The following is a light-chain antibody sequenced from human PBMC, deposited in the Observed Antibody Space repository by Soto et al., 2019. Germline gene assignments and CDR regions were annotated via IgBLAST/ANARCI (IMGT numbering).Light chain of an antibody. CDR1: SSDVGGYNY. Sequence: QSALTQPASVSGSPGQSITISCTGTSSDVGGYNYVSWYQQHPGKAPKLRIYEVSNRPSGVSNRFSGSKSGNTAPLTISGLQAEDEADYYCSSYTSSSTYVFGTGTKLTVL. CDR2: EVS. CDR3: SSYTSSSTYV. V-gene: IGLV2-14*01. J-gene: IGLJ1*01.